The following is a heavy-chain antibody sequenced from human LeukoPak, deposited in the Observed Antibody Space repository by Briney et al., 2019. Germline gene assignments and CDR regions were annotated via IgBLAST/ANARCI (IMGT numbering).Heavy chain of an antibody. CDR1: GFTFSSYS. J-gene: IGHJ4*02. D-gene: IGHD2-15*01. CDR3: ARDPKIYCSGGSCYPDY. V-gene: IGHV3-21*01. CDR2: ISSSSSYI. Sequence: GGSLRLSCAASGFTFSSYSMNWVRQAPGKGLEWVSSISSSSSYIYYADSVKGRFTISRDNAKNTLYLQMNSLRAEDTAVYYCARDPKIYCSGGSCYPDYWGQGTLVTVSS.